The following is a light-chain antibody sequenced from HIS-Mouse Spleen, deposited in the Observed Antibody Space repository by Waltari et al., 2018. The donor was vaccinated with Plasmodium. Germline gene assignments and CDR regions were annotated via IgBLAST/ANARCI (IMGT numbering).Light chain of an antibody. V-gene: IGLV3-10*01. J-gene: IGLJ3*02. CDR2: EDS. Sequence: SYELTQPPSVSVSPGQTARITCSGAALPKKYAYWYQQKSGQAPVLVIYEDSKRPAGIPERFSGSSSGTMATLTISGAQVGDEADYYCYSTDSSGNHRVFGGGTKLTVL. CDR1: ALPKKY. CDR3: YSTDSSGNHRV.